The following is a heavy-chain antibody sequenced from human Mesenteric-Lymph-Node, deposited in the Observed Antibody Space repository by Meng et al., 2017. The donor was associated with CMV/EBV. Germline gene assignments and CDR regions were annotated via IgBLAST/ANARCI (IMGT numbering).Heavy chain of an antibody. J-gene: IGHJ3*02. CDR1: GFAFNTRN. CDR3: AREGVPGAFDI. CDR2: ISFSTNYI. V-gene: IGHV3-21*01. Sequence: GESLKISCAASGFAFNTRNMNWVRQAPGKGLEWVSFISFSTNYIYYADSVKGRFTISRDNAKNSLYLQMDSLRAEDTAVYYCAREGVPGAFDIWGQGLMVTVSS. D-gene: IGHD2-8*01.